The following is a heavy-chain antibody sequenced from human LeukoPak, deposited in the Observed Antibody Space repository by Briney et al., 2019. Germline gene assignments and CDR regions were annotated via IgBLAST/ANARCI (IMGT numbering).Heavy chain of an antibody. Sequence: PSETLSLTCAVSGYSISIGYYWGWIRHPPGKGLEWIGSVYHSGTTYYNPSLKSRVTLSMDTSKNQFSLKLNSATAADTAAYYCARHAFFDSTGYYYYFDYWGQGSLVTVSS. CDR2: VYHSGTT. J-gene: IGHJ4*02. V-gene: IGHV4-38-2*01. CDR3: ARHAFFDSTGYYYYFDY. D-gene: IGHD3-22*01. CDR1: GYSISIGYY.